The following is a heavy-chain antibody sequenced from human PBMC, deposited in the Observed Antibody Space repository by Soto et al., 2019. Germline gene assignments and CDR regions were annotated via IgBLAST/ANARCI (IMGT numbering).Heavy chain of an antibody. CDR1: GFTFSSYA. CDR3: AKGGYCSGGTCYSGPLDY. V-gene: IGHV3-23*01. CDR2: ISGSGGST. J-gene: IGHJ4*02. Sequence: EVQLLESGGGLVQPGGSLRLSCAASGFTFSSYAMSWVRQAPGKGLEWVSGISGSGGSTYYADSVKGRFTISRDNSKNTLYLQMNSLRAEDTAVYYCAKGGYCSGGTCYSGPLDYWGQGTLVTVSS. D-gene: IGHD2-15*01.